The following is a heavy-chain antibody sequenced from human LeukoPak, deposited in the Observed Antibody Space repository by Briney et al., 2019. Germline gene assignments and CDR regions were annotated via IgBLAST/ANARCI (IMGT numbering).Heavy chain of an antibody. CDR1: GFTFSSYA. J-gene: IGHJ6*02. D-gene: IGHD4-17*01. CDR3: ARDRSVTTFYYYYGMDV. Sequence: GGSLRLSCAASGFTFSSYAMHWVRQAPGKGLEWVAVISYDGSNKYYADPVKGRFTISRDNSKNTLYLQMNSLRAEDTAVYYCARDRSVTTFYYYYGMDVWGQGTTVTVSS. CDR2: ISYDGSNK. V-gene: IGHV3-30-3*01.